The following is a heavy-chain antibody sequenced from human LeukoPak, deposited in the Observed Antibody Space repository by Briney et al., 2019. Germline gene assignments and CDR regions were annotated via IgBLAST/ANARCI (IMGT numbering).Heavy chain of an antibody. Sequence: GGSLRLSCAASGFTFSSYSMNWVRQAPGKGLEWVSSISSSSSYIYYADSVKGRFTISRDNAKNSLYLQMNSLRAEDTAVYYCAREVTSIFDIDCWGQGTLVTVSS. D-gene: IGHD3-3*02. V-gene: IGHV3-21*01. CDR1: GFTFSSYS. CDR3: AREVTSIFDIDC. CDR2: ISSSSSYI. J-gene: IGHJ4*02.